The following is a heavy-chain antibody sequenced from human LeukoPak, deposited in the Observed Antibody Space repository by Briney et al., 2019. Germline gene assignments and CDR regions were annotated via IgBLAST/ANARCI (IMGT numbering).Heavy chain of an antibody. V-gene: IGHV1-69*04. J-gene: IGHJ4*02. CDR2: IIPILGIA. D-gene: IGHD3-22*01. Sequence: SVKVSCKASGYTFTSYDINWVRQATGQGLEWMGRIIPILGIANYAQKFQGRVTITADKSTSTAYMELSSLRSEDTAVYYCARDPVGYYDSSGYSRLIPAYFDYWGQGTLVTVSS. CDR3: ARDPVGYYDSSGYSRLIPAYFDY. CDR1: GYTFTSYD.